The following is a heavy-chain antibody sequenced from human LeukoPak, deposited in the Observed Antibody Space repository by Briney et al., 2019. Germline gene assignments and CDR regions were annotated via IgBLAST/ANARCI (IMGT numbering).Heavy chain of an antibody. CDR1: GGTFNSHA. CDR2: FTPIFGTA. V-gene: IGHV1-69*05. CDR3: ARDLGITGTYDNHCFDY. D-gene: IGHD1-20*01. Sequence: SVKVSCKASGGTFNSHAISWVRQAPGQGHQWMGRFTPIFGTANYAQKFQGRVSITTDASTSTAYMQLSSLRFDDTAVYYCARDLGITGTYDNHCFDYWGQGTLVTVSS. J-gene: IGHJ4*02.